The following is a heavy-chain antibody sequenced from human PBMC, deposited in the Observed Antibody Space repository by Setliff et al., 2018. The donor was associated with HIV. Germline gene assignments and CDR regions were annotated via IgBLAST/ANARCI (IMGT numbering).Heavy chain of an antibody. Sequence: GGSLRLSCTASGFTFGDYAMSWVRQAPGKGLEWVGFIRSKAYGGTTEYAASVKGRFTISRDDSKSIAYLQMNSLKTEDTAVYYCTTELRYFDWLSGDYFDYWGQGTLVTVSS. J-gene: IGHJ4*02. CDR1: GFTFGDYA. CDR2: IRSKAYGGTT. CDR3: TTELRYFDWLSGDYFDY. D-gene: IGHD3-9*01. V-gene: IGHV3-49*04.